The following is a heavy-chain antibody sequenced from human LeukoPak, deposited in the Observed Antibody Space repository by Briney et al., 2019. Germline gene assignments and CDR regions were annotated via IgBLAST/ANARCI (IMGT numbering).Heavy chain of an antibody. CDR3: EAMVRGAHDY. CDR2: IYYSGST. CDR1: GGSISSSSYY. V-gene: IGHV4-39*07. J-gene: IGHJ4*02. D-gene: IGHD3-10*01. Sequence: TSETLSLTCTVSGGSISSSSYYWGWIRQPPGKGLEWIGSIYYSGSTYYNPSLKSRVTISVDTSKNQFSLKLSSVTAADTAVYYCEAMVRGAHDYWGQGTLVTVSS.